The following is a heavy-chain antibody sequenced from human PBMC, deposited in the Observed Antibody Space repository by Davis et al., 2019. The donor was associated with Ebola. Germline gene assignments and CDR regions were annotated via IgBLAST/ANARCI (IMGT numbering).Heavy chain of an antibody. CDR2: INTNTGNP. Sequence: AASVKVSCKSSGYTFTSYAMNWVRQAPGQGLEWMGWINTNTGNPTYAQGFTGRFVFSLDTSVSTAYLQISSLKAEDTAVYYCARWFPTYYDILTGYSPIDYWGQGTLVTVSS. J-gene: IGHJ4*02. V-gene: IGHV7-4-1*02. CDR3: ARWFPTYYDILTGYSPIDY. D-gene: IGHD3-9*01. CDR1: GYTFTSYA.